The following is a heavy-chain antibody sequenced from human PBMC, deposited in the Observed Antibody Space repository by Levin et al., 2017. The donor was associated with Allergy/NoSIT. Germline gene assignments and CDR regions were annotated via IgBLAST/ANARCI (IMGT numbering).Heavy chain of an antibody. J-gene: IGHJ5*02. CDR1: GGSISSYY. Sequence: SQTLSLTCTVSGGSISSYYWSWIRQPAGKGLEWIGRIYTSGSTNYNPSLKSRVTMSVDTSKNQFSLKLSSVTAADTAVYYCARDAVIPTGPVGDYWFDPWGQGTLVTVSS. CDR3: ARDAVIPTGPVGDYWFDP. CDR2: IYTSGST. V-gene: IGHV4-4*07. D-gene: IGHD2-21*02.